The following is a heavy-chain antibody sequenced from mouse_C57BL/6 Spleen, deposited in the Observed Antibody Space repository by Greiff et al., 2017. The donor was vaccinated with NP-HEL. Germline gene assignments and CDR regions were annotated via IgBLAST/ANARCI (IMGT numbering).Heavy chain of an antibody. D-gene: IGHD2-1*01. CDR1: GFSLTSYG. V-gene: IGHV2-2*01. CDR2: IWSVGST. CDR3: ARERGIYYGNYVPMDY. J-gene: IGHJ4*01. Sequence: QVHVKQSGPGLVQPSQSLSITCTVSGFSLTSYGVHWVRQSPGKGLAWLGVIWSVGSTDSNAAFISRLSISKDNSKSHVFFKMNSLQADDTAIYDCARERGIYYGNYVPMDYWGQGTSVTVSS.